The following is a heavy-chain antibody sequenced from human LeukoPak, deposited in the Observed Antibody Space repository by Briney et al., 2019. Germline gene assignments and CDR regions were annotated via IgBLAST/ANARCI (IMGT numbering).Heavy chain of an antibody. D-gene: IGHD6-19*01. CDR2: IYYSGST. V-gene: IGHV4-59*01. J-gene: IGHJ4*02. Sequence: SETLSLTCTVSGGSISSYYWSWIRQPPGKGLGWIGYIYYSGSTNYNPSLKSRVTISVDTSKNQFSLKLSSVTAADTAVYYCASSPVAANYFDYWGQGTLVTVSS. CDR1: GGSISSYY. CDR3: ASSPVAANYFDY.